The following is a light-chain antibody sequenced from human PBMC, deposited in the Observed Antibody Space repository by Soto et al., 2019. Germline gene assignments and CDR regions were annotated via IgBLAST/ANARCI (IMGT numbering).Light chain of an antibody. J-gene: IGKJ1*01. CDR1: QNINTD. V-gene: IGKV1-5*01. CDR2: HAS. Sequence: DIQMTQSPSTLSASVGDRVTITCRASQNINTDLAWYQQKPGKVPNLLIYHASSLVTGVPSRFSGSGSGTDFTLTISRLEPEDFAVYYCQQYGSSPRTFGQGTKVDIK. CDR3: QQYGSSPRT.